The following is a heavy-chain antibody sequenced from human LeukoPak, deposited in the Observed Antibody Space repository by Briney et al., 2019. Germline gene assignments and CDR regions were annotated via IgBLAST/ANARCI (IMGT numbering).Heavy chain of an antibody. CDR1: GFTFSSYA. Sequence: GGSLRLSCAASGFTFSSYAMSWVRQAPGKGLEWVSAISGSGGSTYYADSVKGRFTISRDNSKNTLYLQMNSLRAEDTAVYYCAKEVVATYDLSARYYYYYYGMDVWGQGTTVTVSS. J-gene: IGHJ6*02. CDR2: ISGSGGST. CDR3: AKEVVATYDLSARYYYYYYGMDV. V-gene: IGHV3-23*01. D-gene: IGHD5-12*01.